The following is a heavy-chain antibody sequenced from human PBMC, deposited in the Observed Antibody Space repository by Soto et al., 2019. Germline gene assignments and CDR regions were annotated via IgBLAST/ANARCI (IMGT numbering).Heavy chain of an antibody. CDR2: INAGNGNR. Sequence: QVQLVQSGAEEKKPGASVKVSCKASGYTFTSYAMHWVRQAPGQRLEWMGWINAGNGNRKYSQKLQGRVTITRDTAASTAYIELSSLRSEDTAVYYCARDDYYIWGQGTMVTVSS. J-gene: IGHJ3*02. D-gene: IGHD3-16*01. V-gene: IGHV1-3*05. CDR1: GYTFTSYA. CDR3: ARDDYYI.